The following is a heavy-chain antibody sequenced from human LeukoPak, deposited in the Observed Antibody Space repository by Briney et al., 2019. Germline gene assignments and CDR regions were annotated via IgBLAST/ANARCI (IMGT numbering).Heavy chain of an antibody. D-gene: IGHD6-6*01. CDR2: IYQSGRT. V-gene: IGHV4-39*01. J-gene: IGHJ4*02. CDR3: ARHGASSSIDK. Sequence: SETLSLTCIVSGGSISSSGYYWAWIRQSPGKGLEGFGSIYQSGRTYDNPSLKRRVAIYVDRSVNRYSMTLSAVTPADTAVFYCARHGASSSIDKWGQGPLVAVYS. CDR1: GGSISSSGYY.